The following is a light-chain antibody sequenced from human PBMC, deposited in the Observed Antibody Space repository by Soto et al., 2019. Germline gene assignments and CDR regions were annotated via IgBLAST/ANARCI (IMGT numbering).Light chain of an antibody. J-gene: IGKJ2*01. Sequence: DIQMTQSPSSLSASVGDRVTITCQASQDINNYLVWYQQKPGKAPKLLIYDSSKLETGVPSRFSGGASGTDFTFTISGLQPGDVATYYCQQYDILPPTFGQGTKLEIK. CDR3: QQYDILPPT. CDR2: DSS. CDR1: QDINNY. V-gene: IGKV1-33*01.